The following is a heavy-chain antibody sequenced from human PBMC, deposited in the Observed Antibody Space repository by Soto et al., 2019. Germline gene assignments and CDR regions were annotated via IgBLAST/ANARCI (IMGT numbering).Heavy chain of an antibody. CDR3: ARGRRGLLYDSDI. V-gene: IGHV1-2*04. D-gene: IGHD2-2*01. J-gene: IGHJ3*02. Sequence: QEQLVQSGAEVKKPGASVKVSCKAVGYPFTGYYLHWVRQAPGQGLEWMGWINPNNGGTNYAQNFEGWVTMTRDTSISTVYLELTRLRSDDTAVYYCARGRRGLLYDSDIWGQGTVVSGSS. CDR1: GYPFTGYY. CDR2: INPNNGGT.